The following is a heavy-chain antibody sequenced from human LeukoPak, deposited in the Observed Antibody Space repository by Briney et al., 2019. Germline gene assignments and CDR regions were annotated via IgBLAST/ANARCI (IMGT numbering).Heavy chain of an antibody. CDR1: GYTFSSYA. D-gene: IGHD1-20*01. J-gene: IGHJ4*02. CDR3: ARRKPQYNWNYFDY. V-gene: IGHV1-69*13. Sequence: VKVSCKASGYTFSSYAISWVRQAPGQGLEWMGGIIPIFGTANYAQKFQGRVTITADESTSTAYMELSSLRSEDTAVYYCARRKPQYNWNYFDYWGQGTLVTVSS. CDR2: IIPIFGTA.